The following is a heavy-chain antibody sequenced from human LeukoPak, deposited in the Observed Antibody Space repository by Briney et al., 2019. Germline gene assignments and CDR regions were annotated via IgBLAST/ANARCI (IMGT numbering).Heavy chain of an antibody. Sequence: ASVKVSCKASGGTLSSYAINWVRQATGQGLEWMGWMNPNSGNTGYAQKFQGRVTMTRNNSISTAYMELSSLRSEDTAVYYCAREGFDYVWGSYRFSDYWGQGTLVTVSS. CDR2: MNPNSGNT. J-gene: IGHJ4*02. V-gene: IGHV1-8*02. D-gene: IGHD3-16*02. CDR1: GGTLSSYA. CDR3: AREGFDYVWGSYRFSDY.